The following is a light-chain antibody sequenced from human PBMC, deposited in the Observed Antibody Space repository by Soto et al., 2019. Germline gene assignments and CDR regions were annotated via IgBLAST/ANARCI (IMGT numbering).Light chain of an antibody. CDR2: KAP. CDR3: QQYNSFPT. J-gene: IGKJ1*01. Sequence: DIQMTQSPSTLSASVGDRVTITCRASQSISSWLAWYQQKPGRAPKLLIYKAPSLESGVPSRFSGSGSGTEFTLTISSLQPDDFATYYCQQYNSFPTFGQGTKVEIK. CDR1: QSISSW. V-gene: IGKV1-5*03.